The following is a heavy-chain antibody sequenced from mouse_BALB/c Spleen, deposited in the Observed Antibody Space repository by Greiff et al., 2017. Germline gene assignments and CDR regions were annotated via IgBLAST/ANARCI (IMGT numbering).Heavy chain of an antibody. J-gene: IGHJ3*01. CDR3: ATGTFAY. CDR2: ISYSGST. V-gene: IGHV3-2*02. CDR1: GYSITSDYA. Sequence: VQLQQSGPGLVKPSQSLSLTCTVTGYSITSDYAWNWIRQFPGNKLEWMGYISYSGSTSYNPSLKSRISITRDTSKNQFFLQLNSVTTEDTATYYCATGTFAYWGQGTLVTVSA. D-gene: IGHD4-1*01.